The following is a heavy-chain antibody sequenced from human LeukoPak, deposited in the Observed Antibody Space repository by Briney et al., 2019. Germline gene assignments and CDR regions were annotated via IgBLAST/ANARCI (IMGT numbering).Heavy chain of an antibody. J-gene: IGHJ4*02. CDR1: GGSLSSDGYY. CDR3: AKLGEVRMSAAAGTWVGY. CDR2: IYSGGST. Sequence: ETLSLTCNVSGGSLSSDGYYRTWVRQAPGKGLEWVSVIYSGGSTYYTDSVKGRFTISRDNSKNTLYLQMNSLRAEDTAVYYCAKLGEVRMSAAAGTWVGYWGQGTLVTVSS. V-gene: IGHV3-66*04. D-gene: IGHD6-13*01.